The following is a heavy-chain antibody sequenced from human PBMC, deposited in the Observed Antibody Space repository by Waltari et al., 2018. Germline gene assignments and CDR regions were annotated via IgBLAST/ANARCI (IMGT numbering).Heavy chain of an antibody. Sequence: QVQLQQWGAGLLKPSETLSLTCAAYGGSFRGYYWSWIRQPPGKGLEWIGKTTDSERTKYNPSLKSRISISVDTSKNQFSRTVFSVTAADAAVYYCARGDGTGKYGYWGQGTRVTVSS. CDR2: TTDSERT. J-gene: IGHJ4*02. CDR1: GGSFRGYY. CDR3: ARGDGTGKYGY. D-gene: IGHD1-1*01. V-gene: IGHV4-34*02.